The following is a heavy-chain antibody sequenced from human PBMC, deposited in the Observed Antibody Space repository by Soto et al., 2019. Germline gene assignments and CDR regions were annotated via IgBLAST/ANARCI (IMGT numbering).Heavy chain of an antibody. CDR2: ISSSSSYI. D-gene: IGHD2-2*01. V-gene: IGHV3-21*01. Sequence: GGSLRLSCAASGFTFSSYSMNWVRQAPGKGLEWVSSISSSSSYIYYADSVKGRFTISRDNAKNSLYLQMNSLRAEDTAVYYCARWDCSSTSCFDYWGQGTLVTVSS. CDR3: ARWDCSSTSCFDY. J-gene: IGHJ4*02. CDR1: GFTFSSYS.